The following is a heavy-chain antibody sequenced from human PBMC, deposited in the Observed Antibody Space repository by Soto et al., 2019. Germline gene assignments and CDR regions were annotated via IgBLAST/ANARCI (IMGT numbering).Heavy chain of an antibody. D-gene: IGHD5-12*01. V-gene: IGHV5-51*01. J-gene: IGHJ3*02. CDR3: ASIRTHGSGYEAAFDI. CDR2: IYPGDSDT. CDR1: GYSFTSYW. Sequence: GESLKISCKGSGYSFTSYWIGWVRQMPGKGLEWMGIIYPGDSDTRYSPSFQGQVTISADKSISTAYLQWSSLKASDTAMYYCASIRTHGSGYEAAFDIWGQGTMVTVSS.